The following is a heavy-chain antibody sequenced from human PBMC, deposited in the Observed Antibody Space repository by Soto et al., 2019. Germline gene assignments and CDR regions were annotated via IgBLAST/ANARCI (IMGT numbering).Heavy chain of an antibody. Sequence: ASVKVSCKASGYTFTSYDINWVRQATGQGLEWMGWMNPNSGNTGYAQKFQGRVTMTRNTSISTAYMELSSLRSEDTAVYYCARGGYSSGWYDSSREFDYWGQGTLVTVSS. J-gene: IGHJ4*02. CDR3: ARGGYSSGWYDSSREFDY. D-gene: IGHD6-19*01. CDR2: MNPNSGNT. V-gene: IGHV1-8*01. CDR1: GYTFTSYD.